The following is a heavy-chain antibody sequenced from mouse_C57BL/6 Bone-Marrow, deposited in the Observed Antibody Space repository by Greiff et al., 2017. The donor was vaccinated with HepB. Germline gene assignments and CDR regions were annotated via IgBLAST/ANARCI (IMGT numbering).Heavy chain of an antibody. CDR2: INPSSGYT. D-gene: IGHD3-2*02. V-gene: IGHV1-4*01. CDR1: GYTFTSYT. Sequence: QVQLQQSGAELARPGASVKMSCKASGYTFTSYTMHWVKQRPGQGLEWIGYINPSSGYTKYNQKFKDKATLTADKSSSTAYMQLSSLTSEDSAVYYCARSSSGYFAWFAYWGQGTLVTVSA. J-gene: IGHJ3*01. CDR3: ARSSSGYFAWFAY.